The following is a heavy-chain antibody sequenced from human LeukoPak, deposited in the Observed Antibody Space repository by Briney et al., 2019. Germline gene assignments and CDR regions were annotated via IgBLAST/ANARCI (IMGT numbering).Heavy chain of an antibody. Sequence: PGGSLRLSCAASGFTFSSYWMSWVRQAPGRGLEWVANIKTDGGEKYYVDSVKGRFTVSRDNARNSLYLQMNSLRVEDTAVYYCAKAADPYDILTGYYWGPFDYWGQGTLVTVSS. CDR3: AKAADPYDILTGYYWGPFDY. CDR1: GFTFSSYW. V-gene: IGHV3-7*01. CDR2: IKTDGGEK. D-gene: IGHD3-9*01. J-gene: IGHJ4*02.